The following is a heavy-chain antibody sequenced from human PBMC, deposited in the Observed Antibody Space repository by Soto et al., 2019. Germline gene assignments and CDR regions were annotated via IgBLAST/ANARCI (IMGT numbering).Heavy chain of an antibody. CDR3: ARVGSWCYFDF. J-gene: IGHJ4*02. CDR2: NYYSGST. Sequence: TLSLTCTVSGGSISSYYWNWIRQPPWKGLEWIGNNYYSGSTNYNPSLKSRATISVDTSKNKFSLKLSSVTAADTAVYYCARVGSWCYFDFWGKGIMVTVS. CDR1: GGSISSYY. V-gene: IGHV4-59*01. D-gene: IGHD3-10*01.